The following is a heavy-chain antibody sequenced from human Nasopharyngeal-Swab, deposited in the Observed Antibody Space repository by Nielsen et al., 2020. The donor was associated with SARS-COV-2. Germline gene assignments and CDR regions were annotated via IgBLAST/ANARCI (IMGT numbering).Heavy chain of an antibody. Sequence: ASVQVSCKASGYTFTGYYMHWVRQAPGQGLEWMGRINPNSGGTNYAQKFQGRVTMTRDTSISTAYMELSRLRSDDTAVYYCFSGEQQLVQDKGGRMDVWGQGTTVTVSS. V-gene: IGHV1-2*06. J-gene: IGHJ6*02. CDR1: GYTFTGYY. CDR3: FSGEQQLVQDKGGRMDV. D-gene: IGHD6-13*01. CDR2: INPNSGGT.